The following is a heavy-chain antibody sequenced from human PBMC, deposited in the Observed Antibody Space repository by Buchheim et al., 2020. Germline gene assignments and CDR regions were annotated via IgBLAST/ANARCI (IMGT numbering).Heavy chain of an antibody. V-gene: IGHV3-7*01. Sequence: EVQLVESGGGLVQPGGSLRLSCAASGFTFSSYWMSWVRQAPGKGLEWVANIKQDGSEKYYVDSVKGRFTISRDNAKNSLYLQMNSLRAEDTAVYYCARDHRTRGGSRVYYYYYGMDVWGQGTT. CDR1: GFTFSSYW. J-gene: IGHJ6*02. D-gene: IGHD3-16*01. CDR3: ARDHRTRGGSRVYYYYYGMDV. CDR2: IKQDGSEK.